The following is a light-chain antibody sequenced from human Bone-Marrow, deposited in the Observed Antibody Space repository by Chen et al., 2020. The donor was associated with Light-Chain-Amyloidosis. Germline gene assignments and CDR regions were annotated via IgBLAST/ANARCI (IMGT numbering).Light chain of an antibody. V-gene: IGKV3-11*01. CDR1: QSISAY. CDR3: QQRSNWIT. CDR2: DAS. Sequence: ETVLTQSPAPLSLSPGERATLSCRASQSISAYLVWYQQKPGQAPRLLIYDASNRATGIPARFSGSGSGTDFTLTISSLEPEDLADYYCQQRSNWITFGQGTRVEIK. J-gene: IGKJ5*01.